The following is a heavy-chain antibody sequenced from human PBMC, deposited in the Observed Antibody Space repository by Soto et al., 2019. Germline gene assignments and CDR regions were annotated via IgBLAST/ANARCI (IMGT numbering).Heavy chain of an antibody. V-gene: IGHV4-39*01. CDR1: GDSITSSNYF. CDR2: IYYSGST. D-gene: IGHD1-26*01. CDR3: ARHEKRYSGSYYYFSGMDV. J-gene: IGHJ6*02. Sequence: SETLSLTGTVSGDSITSSNYFWGWIRRPPGKGLEWIGSIYYSGSTYYNPSLKSPVTISVDTSKNQFSLKLSSVTAADTAVYYCARHEKRYSGSYYYFSGMDVWGQGTTVTVS.